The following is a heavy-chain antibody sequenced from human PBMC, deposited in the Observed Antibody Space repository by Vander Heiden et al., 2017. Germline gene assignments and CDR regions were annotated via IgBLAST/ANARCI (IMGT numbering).Heavy chain of an antibody. J-gene: IGHJ2*01. Sequence: QVQLVESGGGVVQPGRSLRLSCAASGFTFSSYAMHWVRQAPGKGLEWVAVISYDGSNKYYADSVKGRFTISRDNSKNTLYLQMNSLRAEETAVYYCARDRSWHSVVVAGWYFDLWGRGTLVTVSS. CDR3: ARDRSWHSVVVAGWYFDL. CDR2: ISYDGSNK. CDR1: GFTFSSYA. V-gene: IGHV3-30-3*01. D-gene: IGHD2-21*01.